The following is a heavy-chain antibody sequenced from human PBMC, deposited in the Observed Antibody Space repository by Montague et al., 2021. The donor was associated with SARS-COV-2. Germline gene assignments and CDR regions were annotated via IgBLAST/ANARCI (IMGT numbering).Heavy chain of an antibody. CDR2: ITGSGGST. V-gene: IGHV3-23*01. CDR3: AKGYYYDTSGYLHPFDY. CDR1: GFTFSSYE. D-gene: IGHD3-22*01. Sequence: SLRLSCAASGFTFSSYEMNWVRQAPGKGLEWVSGITGSGGSTYYADSVKGRFTISRDNSKNTLYLQMNSLRAEDTAVYYCAKGYYYDTSGYLHPFDYWGQGTLVTVSS. J-gene: IGHJ4*02.